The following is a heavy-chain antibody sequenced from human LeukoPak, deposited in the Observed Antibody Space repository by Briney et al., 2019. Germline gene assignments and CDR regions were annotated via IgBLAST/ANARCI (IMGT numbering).Heavy chain of an antibody. Sequence: PGGSLRLSCAASGFTFSSYGMHWVRQAPGKGLEWVGFIRYDGSNKYYADSVKGRFTISRDNSKNTLYLQMNSLRAEDTAVYYCAKDQGFGSSSSGGDYWGQGTLVTVSS. J-gene: IGHJ4*02. V-gene: IGHV3-30*02. D-gene: IGHD6-6*01. CDR3: AKDQGFGSSSSGGDY. CDR1: GFTFSSYG. CDR2: IRYDGSNK.